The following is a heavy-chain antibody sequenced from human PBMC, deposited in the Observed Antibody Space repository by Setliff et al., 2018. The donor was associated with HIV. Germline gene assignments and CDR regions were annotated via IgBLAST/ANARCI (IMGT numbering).Heavy chain of an antibody. V-gene: IGHV1-46*01. J-gene: IGHJ5*01. D-gene: IGHD3-10*01. CDR3: ARLGVPQQIDRDS. CDR2: INPSGGST. CDR1: GYTFTSYD. Sequence: ASVKVSCKASGYTFTSYDIHWVRQATGQGLEWMGRINPSGGSTRYAQKFQGRVTMTRETSTSTVYIELSSLRSEDTAMYYCARLGVPQQIDRDSWGHGTLFTVSS.